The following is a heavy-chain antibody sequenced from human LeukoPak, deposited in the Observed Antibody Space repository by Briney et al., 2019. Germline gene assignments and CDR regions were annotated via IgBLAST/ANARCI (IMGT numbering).Heavy chain of an antibody. J-gene: IGHJ4*02. V-gene: IGHV4-4*07. CDR3: ARGGGEALTRAFDY. CDR2: IYSSGST. Sequence: SETLSLTCTVSVGSINGYYWSWIRQPAGKGLEWIGRIYSSGSTNYNPSLRSRVTVSVDTSKNRFSLNLTSVTAVDTAVYYCARGGGEALTRAFDYWGQGTLVTVSS. D-gene: IGHD7-27*01. CDR1: VGSINGYY.